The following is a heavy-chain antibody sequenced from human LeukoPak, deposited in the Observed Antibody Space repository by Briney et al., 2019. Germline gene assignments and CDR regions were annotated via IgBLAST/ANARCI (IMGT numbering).Heavy chain of an antibody. V-gene: IGHV5-51*01. D-gene: IGHD5-24*01. CDR3: ARAAGGDGYNYGWFDP. CDR1: GYSFTSYW. J-gene: IGHJ5*02. Sequence: GESLKISCKGSGYSFTSYWIGWVRQMPGKGLECMGIIYPGDSDSRYSPSFQGQVTISADKSISTAYVQWSSLKASDTAMYFCARAAGGDGYNYGWFDPWGQGTLVTVSS. CDR2: IYPGDSDS.